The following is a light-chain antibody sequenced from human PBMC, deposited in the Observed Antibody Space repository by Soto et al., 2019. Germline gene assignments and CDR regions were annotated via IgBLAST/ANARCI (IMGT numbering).Light chain of an antibody. CDR1: QSVSSN. V-gene: IGKV3-15*01. CDR3: QQYNDWPIT. J-gene: IGKJ5*01. Sequence: EIVMTQSPATLSVSPGERATLSCRASQSVSSNLAWYQQKPGQAPRLLIYGASTRATGIPARFSGSASGTEFTLTISSLQSEDFAVYSCQQYNDWPITFGPGTRLE. CDR2: GAS.